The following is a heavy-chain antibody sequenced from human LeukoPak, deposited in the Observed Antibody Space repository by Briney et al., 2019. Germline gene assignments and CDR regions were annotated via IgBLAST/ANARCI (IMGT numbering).Heavy chain of an antibody. CDR3: ARDNSTVTTTAYYYYGMDV. J-gene: IGHJ6*02. Sequence: PGGSLRLSCAASGFTFSSYAMSWVRQAPGKGLGWVSAISGSGGSTYYADSVKGRFTISRANSKNTLYIQMNSLRAEDTAVYYCARDNSTVTTTAYYYYGMDVWGQGTTVTVSS. CDR1: GFTFSSYA. V-gene: IGHV3-23*01. CDR2: ISGSGGST. D-gene: IGHD4-17*01.